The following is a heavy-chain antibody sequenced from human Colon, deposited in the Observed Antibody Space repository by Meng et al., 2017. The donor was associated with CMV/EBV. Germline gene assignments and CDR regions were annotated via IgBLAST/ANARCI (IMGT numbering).Heavy chain of an antibody. CDR1: GFTFSSYW. Sequence: GESLKISCAASGFTFSSYWMTWVRQAPGKGLEWVANIKEDGSEKYYVDSVEGRFTICRDNAKKSLCLQMNSLRAEDTAVYYCARGNPMTTVARVGGGYYYYGMDVWGQGTTVTVSS. CDR2: IKEDGSEK. D-gene: IGHD4-17*01. J-gene: IGHJ6*02. CDR3: ARGNPMTTVARVGGGYYYYGMDV. V-gene: IGHV3-7*01.